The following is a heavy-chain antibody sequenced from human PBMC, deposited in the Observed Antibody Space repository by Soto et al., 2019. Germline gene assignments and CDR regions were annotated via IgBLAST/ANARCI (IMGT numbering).Heavy chain of an antibody. CDR3: ARDLGVALASLTLDF. Sequence: PGGSLRLSCAASGFTFSTYAMNWVRQAPGKGLEWVSGISGSGDSTYYADSVKGRFTVSRDNSKNTLYLQMNSLRAEDTGVYYCARDLGVALASLTLDFWGRGTLVTVSS. D-gene: IGHD2-15*01. V-gene: IGHV3-23*01. CDR1: GFTFSTYA. CDR2: ISGSGDST. J-gene: IGHJ4*02.